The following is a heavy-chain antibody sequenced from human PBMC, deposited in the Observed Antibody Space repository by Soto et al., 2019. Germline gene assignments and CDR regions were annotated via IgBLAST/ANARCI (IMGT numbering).Heavy chain of an antibody. CDR2: IYYRGNT. CDR1: GDSINSDNYY. V-gene: IGHV4-39*01. CDR3: ARLEGLATISYYFDY. J-gene: IGHJ4*02. Sequence: QLQLQEWGPGLVKPSETLSLTCSVSGDSINSDNYYWGWIRQPPGKGLEWIGSIYYRGNTYYNPSLKTRVTISLDKSKSQFSLKLNSVTAADSAVYFCARLEGLATISYYFDYWGQGTLVTVSS. D-gene: IGHD3-9*01.